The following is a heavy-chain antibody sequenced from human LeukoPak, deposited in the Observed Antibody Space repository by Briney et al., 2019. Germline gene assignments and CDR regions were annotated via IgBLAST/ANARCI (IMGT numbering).Heavy chain of an antibody. V-gene: IGHV4-38-2*01. CDR3: ASMDV. CDR2: IYHSGST. Sequence: PSETLSLTCAVSGYSISSGYYWGWSRPPPGKGLEWIGSIYHSGSTYYNPSLKSRVTISVDTSKNHFSLKLSSVTAADTAVYYCASMDVWGKGTTVTVSP. J-gene: IGHJ6*04. CDR1: GYSISSGYY.